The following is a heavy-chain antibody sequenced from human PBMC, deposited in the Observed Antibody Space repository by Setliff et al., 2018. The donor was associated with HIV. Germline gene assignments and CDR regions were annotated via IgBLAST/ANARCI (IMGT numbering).Heavy chain of an antibody. V-gene: IGHV1-18*01. J-gene: IGHJ4*02. CDR1: GYGFISYG. D-gene: IGHD3-9*01. CDR2: ISAYNGNT. CDR3: ARAYDTLTGYYDY. Sequence: ASVKVSCKASGYGFISYGISWVRQAPGQGLEWMGWISAYNGNTNYARKVQGRLTMTTDTTTSTAYMELRSLRSDDTAVYYCARAYDTLTGYYDYWGQGTLVTVSS.